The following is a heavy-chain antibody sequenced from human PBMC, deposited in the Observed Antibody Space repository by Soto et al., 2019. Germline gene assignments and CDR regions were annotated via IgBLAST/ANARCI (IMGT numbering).Heavy chain of an antibody. Sequence: QPPGEGLEWIGFISYRGTPSYGPYIKSRVARSLDTSKNQFSLSLSSVTAADTAVYYCARAREYSYGLAPWGYGTPVTVSS. J-gene: IGHJ5*02. D-gene: IGHD5-18*01. V-gene: IGHV4-30-4*01. CDR3: ARAREYSYGLAP. CDR2: ISYRGTP.